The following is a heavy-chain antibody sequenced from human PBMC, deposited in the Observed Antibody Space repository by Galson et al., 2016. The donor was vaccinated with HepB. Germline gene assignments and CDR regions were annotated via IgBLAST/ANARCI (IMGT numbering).Heavy chain of an antibody. V-gene: IGHV3-15*07. J-gene: IGHJ4*01. CDR3: TTSGGTSGGSTWPPY. CDR2: IKSKSAGGTI. CDR1: SSIFSNAW. D-gene: IGHD6-13*01. Sequence: SLRLSCAASSSIFSNAWMNWVRQAPGKGLEWVGRIKSKSAGGTIDYAAPVTGRFTISRDDSQNTLFLQMNSLQTEDTAVYYCTTSGGTSGGSTWPPYWGHGTLVTGSS.